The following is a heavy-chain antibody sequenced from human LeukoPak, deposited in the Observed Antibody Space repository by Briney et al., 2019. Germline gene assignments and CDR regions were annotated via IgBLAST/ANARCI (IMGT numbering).Heavy chain of an antibody. Sequence: PSETLSLTCAVYGGSFSGYYWMWIRQPPGKGLEWIGYIYYSGGTHYNPSLKSRVTMLVDTSKNQFSLKLTAVTAADTAVYYCARETPGAGHSDYWGQGSLVTVSS. V-gene: IGHV4-59*01. CDR3: ARETPGAGHSDY. CDR1: GGSFSGYY. CDR2: IYYSGGT. J-gene: IGHJ4*02. D-gene: IGHD7-27*01.